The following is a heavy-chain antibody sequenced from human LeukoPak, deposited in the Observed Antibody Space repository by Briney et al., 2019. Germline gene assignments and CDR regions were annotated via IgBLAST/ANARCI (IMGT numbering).Heavy chain of an antibody. CDR1: GGTFSSYA. V-gene: IGHV1-69*13. D-gene: IGHD1-26*01. CDR3: ARGGVGATKRGAFDY. CDR2: IIPIFDTA. J-gene: IGHJ4*02. Sequence: GASVKVSCKASGGTFSSYAISWVRQAPGQGLEWMGGIIPIFDTANYAQKFQGRVTITADESTSTAYMELSSLKSEDTAVYYCARGGVGATKRGAFDYWGQGTLVTVSS.